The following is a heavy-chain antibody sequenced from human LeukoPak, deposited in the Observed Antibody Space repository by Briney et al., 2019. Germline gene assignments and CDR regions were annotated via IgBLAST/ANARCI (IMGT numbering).Heavy chain of an antibody. Sequence: ASVKVSCKASGYTFTGYYMHWVRQAPGQGLEWMGWINPNSGGTNYAQKFQGRVTMTRDTSISTAYMELSRLRSDDTAVYYCARDHVYDFWSGSQHYYYYYYMDVWGKGTTVTVSS. CDR3: ARDHVYDFWSGSQHYYYYYYMDV. J-gene: IGHJ6*03. CDR2: INPNSGGT. V-gene: IGHV1-2*02. CDR1: GYTFTGYY. D-gene: IGHD3-3*01.